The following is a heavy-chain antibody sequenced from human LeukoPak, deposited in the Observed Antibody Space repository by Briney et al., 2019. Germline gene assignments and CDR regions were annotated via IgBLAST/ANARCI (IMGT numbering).Heavy chain of an antibody. V-gene: IGHV4-59*13. D-gene: IGHD6-13*01. CDR2: IYYSGST. CDR1: GGSISSYY. Sequence: SETLSLTCTVSGGSISSYYWSWLRQPPGKGLEWIGYIYYSGSTNYNPSLKSRVTISVDTSKNQFSLKLSSVTAADTAVYYCARSPYSSSWVFDYWGQGTLVTVSS. J-gene: IGHJ4*02. CDR3: ARSPYSSSWVFDY.